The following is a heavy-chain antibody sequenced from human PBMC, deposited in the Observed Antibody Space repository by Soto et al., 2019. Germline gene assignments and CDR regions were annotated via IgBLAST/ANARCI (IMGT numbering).Heavy chain of an antibody. Sequence: ASVKVSCKASGYTFTSYGISWVRQAPGQGLEWMGWISAYNGNTNYAQKLQGRVTMTTDTSTSTAYMELRSLRSDDTAVYYCARIKGRYFDWPPPDAFDIWGQGPMVTVS. J-gene: IGHJ3*02. V-gene: IGHV1-18*04. D-gene: IGHD3-9*01. CDR1: GYTFTSYG. CDR2: ISAYNGNT. CDR3: ARIKGRYFDWPPPDAFDI.